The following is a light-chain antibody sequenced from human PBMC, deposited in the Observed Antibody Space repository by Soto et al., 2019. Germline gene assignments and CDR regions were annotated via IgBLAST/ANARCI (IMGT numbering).Light chain of an antibody. CDR1: QSVSSN. CDR2: GAS. V-gene: IGKV3-15*01. J-gene: IGKJ2*01. CDR3: QQYNNWPPYT. Sequence: EIVMTQSPATLSVSPGERATLSCRASQSVSSNLARYQQKPGQAPRLLIYGASTRATGIPARFSGSGSGTEFTLTISTLQSEDFAVYYCQQYNNWPPYTFGQGTKLDIK.